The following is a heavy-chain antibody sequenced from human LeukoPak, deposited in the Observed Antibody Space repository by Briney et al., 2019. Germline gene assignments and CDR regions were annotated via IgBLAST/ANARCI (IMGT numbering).Heavy chain of an antibody. J-gene: IGHJ3*02. CDR3: ARHRAEMATITDDAFDI. CDR2: VYYSGST. V-gene: IGHV4-59*08. Sequence: PSETLSLTCTASGGSISRHYWSWIRQPPGKGLECIGYVYYSGSTNYNPSLKSRVTISVHTSKNQFSLKLSSVTAADTAVFYCARHRAEMATITDDAFDIWGQGTMVTVSS. CDR1: GGSISRHY. D-gene: IGHD5-24*01.